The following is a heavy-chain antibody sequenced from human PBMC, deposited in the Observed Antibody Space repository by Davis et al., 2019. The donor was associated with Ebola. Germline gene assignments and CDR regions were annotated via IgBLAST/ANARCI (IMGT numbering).Heavy chain of an antibody. V-gene: IGHV1-24*01. CDR2: FDPVDGET. CDR3: TVGGIGGMGDY. CDR1: GFTLAELS. Sequence: AASVKVSCKVSGFTLAELSMHWVRQAPGEGLEWLGGFDPVDGETIYAQKFQGRVTMTEDTSTNTAYMELSSLRSEDTAVYYCTVGGIGGMGDYWGQGTLVTVSS. J-gene: IGHJ4*02. D-gene: IGHD3-10*01.